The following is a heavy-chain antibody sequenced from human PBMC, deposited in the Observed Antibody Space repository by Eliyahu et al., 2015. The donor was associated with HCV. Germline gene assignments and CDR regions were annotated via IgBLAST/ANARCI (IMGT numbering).Heavy chain of an antibody. CDR2: VHYSGST. D-gene: IGHD6-19*01. Sequence: QVQLQESGPGLVKPSETLSLTCTVSGGXITTXXWSWIRQPPGKGLEGIGYVHYSGSTNYNPSLKSRVTISVDTSKNQFSLNLTSVTAADTAMYYCASGGGGIAVTGTGGWFDPWGQGTLVTVSS. V-gene: IGHV4-59*01. CDR1: GGXITTXX. J-gene: IGHJ5*02. CDR3: ASGGGGIAVTGTGGWFDP.